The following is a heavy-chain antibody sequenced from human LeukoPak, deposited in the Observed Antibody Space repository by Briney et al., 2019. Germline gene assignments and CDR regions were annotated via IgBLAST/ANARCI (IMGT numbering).Heavy chain of an antibody. CDR3: ARDGGSGYAYDY. J-gene: IGHJ4*02. D-gene: IGHD5-12*01. Sequence: GGSLRLSCAASGFTFGTYWMSWVRQAPGKGLEWVANTKQDGSEKHYVDSVRGRFTISRDNAKNSLYLQMNSLRAEDTAVYYCARDGGSGYAYDYWGQGTQVTVSS. V-gene: IGHV3-7*01. CDR2: TKQDGSEK. CDR1: GFTFGTYW.